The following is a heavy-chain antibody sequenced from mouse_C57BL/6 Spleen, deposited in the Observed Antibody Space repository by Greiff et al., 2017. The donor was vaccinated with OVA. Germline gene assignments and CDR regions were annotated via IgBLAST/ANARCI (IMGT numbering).Heavy chain of an antibody. CDR3: ASPSANRGYDFDY. CDR2: INPNYGTT. D-gene: IGHD1-2*01. Sequence: EVQLVESGPELVKPGASVKISCKASGYSFTDYNMNWVTQSHGKSLEWIGVINPNYGTTSYNQKFKGKATLTVDQSSSTAYMQLNSLTSEDSAVHYCASPSANRGYDFDYWGQGTTLSVS. V-gene: IGHV1-39*01. CDR1: GYSFTDYN. J-gene: IGHJ2*01.